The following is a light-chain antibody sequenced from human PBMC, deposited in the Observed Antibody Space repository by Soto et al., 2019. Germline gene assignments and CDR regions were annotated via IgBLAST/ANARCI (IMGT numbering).Light chain of an antibody. V-gene: IGKV3-20*01. CDR1: QSVSSNY. Sequence: EIVLTQSPGTRSLSPGERATLSCRASQSVSSNYLAWYQQKPGQAPRLLIYGASSRATGVPDRFSGSGSGTDFTLTISRLEPEDFAMYYCQQYGSSLWTFGQGTKVDVK. CDR3: QQYGSSLWT. CDR2: GAS. J-gene: IGKJ1*01.